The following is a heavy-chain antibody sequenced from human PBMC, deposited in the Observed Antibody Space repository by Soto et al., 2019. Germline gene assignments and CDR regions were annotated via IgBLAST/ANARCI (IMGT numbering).Heavy chain of an antibody. CDR2: IFHGGNT. J-gene: IGHJ3*01. V-gene: IGHV4-38-2*01. Sequence: PSETLSLTCAVSGFFISSGNYWGWIRKPPGKGLEWIGSIFHGGNTYYNPSLKSRVTTSVDMSKNQFSLKLNSVTAAGTAVYYCARARWYDAFDVWGQGTVVTVSS. D-gene: IGHD2-15*01. CDR3: ARARWYDAFDV. CDR1: GFFISSGNY.